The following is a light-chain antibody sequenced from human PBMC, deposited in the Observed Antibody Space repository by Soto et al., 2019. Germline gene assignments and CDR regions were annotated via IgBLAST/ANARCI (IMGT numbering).Light chain of an antibody. J-gene: IGLJ1*01. CDR2: EGT. CDR3: YSYAGENLYV. Sequence: QSALTQPASVSASPGQSITIPCTGTSSDVGSYNLVSWFQQHPGKVPKLLIYEGTRRPSGLSDRFSGSKSGTTASLTISGLQAEDEAHYYCYSYAGENLYVFGTGTKVTVL. CDR1: SSDVGSYNL. V-gene: IGLV2-23*01.